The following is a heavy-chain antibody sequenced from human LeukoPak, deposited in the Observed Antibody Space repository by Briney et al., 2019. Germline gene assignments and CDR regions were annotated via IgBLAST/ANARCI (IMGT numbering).Heavy chain of an antibody. CDR1: GFTFGDYA. V-gene: IGHV3-49*04. CDR2: IRGKAYGGTT. CDR3: TRVIVATKDY. D-gene: IGHD5-12*01. J-gene: IGHJ4*02. Sequence: GGSLRLSCTGFGFTFGDYAMNWVRQAPGKGLEWVGFIRGKAYGGTTEYAASVKGRFTISRDDSKSIAYLQMNSLKTEDTAVYYCTRVIVATKDYWGQGTLVTVYS.